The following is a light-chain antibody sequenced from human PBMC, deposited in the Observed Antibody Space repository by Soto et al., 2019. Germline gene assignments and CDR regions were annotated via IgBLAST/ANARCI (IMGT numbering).Light chain of an antibody. J-gene: IGKJ1*01. Sequence: EIVLTQSPGTLSLSPGERATLSCRASQSVNSNYLAWYQQKPGQAPRLLIYAASSRATGIPDRFSGRGSGTDFTLTISRLEPEDFAVYYCQQYSSGMFGQGTKVEIK. CDR3: QQYSSGM. CDR2: AAS. CDR1: QSVNSNY. V-gene: IGKV3-20*01.